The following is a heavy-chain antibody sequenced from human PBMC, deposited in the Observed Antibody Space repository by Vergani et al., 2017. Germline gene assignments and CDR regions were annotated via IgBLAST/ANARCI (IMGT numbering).Heavy chain of an antibody. Sequence: QVQLQESGPGLVKHSETLSLTCAVSGYSISSGYYWAWIRHPPGQGLDGIGSIYPSGSTNYNPSLKSRSTISVETSKNQFSLKLGSVTAADTAVYYCARETPAYDILTGYTSYYFDYWGQGTLVTVSS. CDR1: GYSISSGYY. CDR2: IYPSGST. J-gene: IGHJ4*02. CDR3: ARETPAYDILTGYTSYYFDY. D-gene: IGHD3-9*01. V-gene: IGHV4-38-2*02.